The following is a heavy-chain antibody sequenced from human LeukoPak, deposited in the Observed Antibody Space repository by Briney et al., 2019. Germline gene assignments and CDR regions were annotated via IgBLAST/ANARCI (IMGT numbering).Heavy chain of an antibody. CDR2: IRYDGSNK. CDR3: AKSDMMVVKREYYFDY. V-gene: IGHV3-30*02. D-gene: IGHD2-15*01. J-gene: IGHJ4*02. CDR1: GFTFSSYG. Sequence: GGSLRLSCAASGFTFSSYGMHWVRQAPGKGLEWVAFIRYDGSNKYYADSVKGRFTISRDNSKNTLYLQMNSLRAEDTAEYYCAKSDMMVVKREYYFDYWGQGTLVTVSS.